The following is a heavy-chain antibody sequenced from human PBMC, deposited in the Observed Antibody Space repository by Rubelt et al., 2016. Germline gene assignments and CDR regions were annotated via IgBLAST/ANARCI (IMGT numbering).Heavy chain of an antibody. D-gene: IGHD3-10*01. CDR3: VRDRYASASGGMDV. Sequence: QVHLVESGGGVVQPGGSLRLSCAASGSTFSSYGMHWVRQAPGKGLEWVAFIRFDGTNKYYADSVQGRFTISRDNSKNTLYLEISRLRAEDTAVYYCVRDRYASASGGMDVWGQGTTVTVSS. J-gene: IGHJ6*02. CDR2: IRFDGTNK. V-gene: IGHV3-30*02. CDR1: GSTFSSYG.